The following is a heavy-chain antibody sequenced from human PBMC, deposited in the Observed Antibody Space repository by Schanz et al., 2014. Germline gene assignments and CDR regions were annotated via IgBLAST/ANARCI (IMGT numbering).Heavy chain of an antibody. CDR2: ISSSSGTI. D-gene: IGHD5-12*01. Sequence: VQLVESGGDLVKPGGSLRLSCEASGFTFSNYGMNWVRQAPEKGLEWVSYISSSSGTIYYADSVKGRFTISRDNSKNTLYLQMNSLRAEDTAVYYCAGAVATIRADSFDIWGQGTMVAVSS. CDR3: AGAVATIRADSFDI. CDR1: GFTFSNYG. J-gene: IGHJ3*02. V-gene: IGHV3-48*01.